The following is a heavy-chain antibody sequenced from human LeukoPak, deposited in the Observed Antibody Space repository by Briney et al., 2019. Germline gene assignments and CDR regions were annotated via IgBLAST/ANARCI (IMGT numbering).Heavy chain of an antibody. D-gene: IGHD7-27*01. J-gene: IGHJ4*02. Sequence: KPSETLSLTCTVSGGSISTSNYYWAWIRQPPGKGLQWIGSIYYRGNTYYNPSLKSRVTMSVDTSKNQFSLRLTSVTAADTALYYCARDTIPPRNATEQKTGTYYWGQGTLVTVSP. CDR3: ARDTIPPRNATEQKTGTYY. V-gene: IGHV4-39*02. CDR1: GGSISTSNYY. CDR2: IYYRGNT.